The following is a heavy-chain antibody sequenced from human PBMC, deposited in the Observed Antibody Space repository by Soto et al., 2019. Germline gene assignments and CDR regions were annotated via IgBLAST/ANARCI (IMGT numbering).Heavy chain of an antibody. CDR3: AKDRARYCGGGSCYSIFDY. J-gene: IGHJ4*02. CDR2: ISYDGSNK. CDR1: GFTFSSYG. V-gene: IGHV3-30*18. Sequence: QVQLVESGGGVVQPGRSLRLSCAASGFTFSSYGMHWVRQAPGKGLEWVAVISYDGSNKYYADSVKGRFTIPRDNSKNTLYLQMNSLRAEDTAVYYCAKDRARYCGGGSCYSIFDYWGQGTLVTVSS. D-gene: IGHD2-15*01.